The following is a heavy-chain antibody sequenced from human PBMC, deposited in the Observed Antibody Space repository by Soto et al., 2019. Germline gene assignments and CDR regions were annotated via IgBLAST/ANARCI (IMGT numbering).Heavy chain of an antibody. D-gene: IGHD2-8*01. CDR1: GGSISSYY. J-gene: IGHJ4*02. Sequence: SETLSLTCTVSGGSISSYYWSWIRQTPGKGLEWIGFIYYSGYTEYNSSLKSRVTISVDTSISTAYMELSSLRSEDTAVYYCARVYCTNGVCYTVLFFDYWGQGTLVTVSS. CDR2: IYYSGYT. V-gene: IGHV4-59*01. CDR3: ARVYCTNGVCYTVLFFDY.